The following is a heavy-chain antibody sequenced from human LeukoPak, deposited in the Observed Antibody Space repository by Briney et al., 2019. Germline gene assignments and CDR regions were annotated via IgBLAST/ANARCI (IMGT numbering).Heavy chain of an antibody. CDR2: IYPGDSDT. CDR1: GSSFTTYW. Sequence: GESLKISCKASGSSFTTYWIGWVRQMPGKGLEWMGIIYPGDSDTRYSPSFQGQVTISTDKSINTAYLQWRSLKASDTAMYYCARSGVPGAMTWFDPWGQGTLVTVSS. V-gene: IGHV5-51*01. J-gene: IGHJ5*02. D-gene: IGHD2-2*01. CDR3: ARSGVPGAMTWFDP.